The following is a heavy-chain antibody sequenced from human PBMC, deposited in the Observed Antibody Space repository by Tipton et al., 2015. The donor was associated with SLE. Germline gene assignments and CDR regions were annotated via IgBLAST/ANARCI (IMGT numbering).Heavy chain of an antibody. CDR1: GLTFSSYA. CDR3: AKYKVVIGAFDI. CDR2: ISGSGGST. V-gene: IGHV3-23*01. D-gene: IGHD2-21*01. J-gene: IGHJ3*02. Sequence: GSLRLSCAASGLTFSSYAMSWVRQAPGKGLEWVSAISGSGGSTYYADSVKGRFTISRDNSKNTLYLQMNSLRAEDTAVYYCAKYKVVIGAFDIWGQGTMVTVSS.